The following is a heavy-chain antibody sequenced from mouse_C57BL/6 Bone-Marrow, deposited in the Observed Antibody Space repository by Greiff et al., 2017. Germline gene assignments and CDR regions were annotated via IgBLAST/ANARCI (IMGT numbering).Heavy chain of an antibody. V-gene: IGHV5-16*01. CDR3: ARLPYYFDY. J-gene: IGHJ2*01. Sequence: DVKLVESEGGLVQPGSSMKLSCTASGFTFSDYYMAWVRQVPEKGLEWVANINSDGSSTYYLDSLKSRFIISRDNAKNILYLQMRSLKSEDTATYYCARLPYYFDYWGQGTTLTVSS. CDR2: INSDGSST. CDR1: GFTFSDYY.